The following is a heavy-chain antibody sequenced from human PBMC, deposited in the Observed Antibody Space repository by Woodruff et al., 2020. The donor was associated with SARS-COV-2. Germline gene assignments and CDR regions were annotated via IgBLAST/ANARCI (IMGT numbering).Heavy chain of an antibody. V-gene: IGHV1-69*01. D-gene: IGHD3-10*01. CDR2: IIPIFGTA. CDR3: ARDGGFGDYYMDV. J-gene: IGHJ6*03. Sequence: MGGIIPIFGTANYAQKFQGRVTITADESTSTAYMELSSLRSEDTAVYYCARDGGFGDYYMDVWGKGTTVT.